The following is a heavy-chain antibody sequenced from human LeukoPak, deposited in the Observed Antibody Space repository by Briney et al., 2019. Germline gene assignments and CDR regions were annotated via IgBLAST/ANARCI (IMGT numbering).Heavy chain of an antibody. D-gene: IGHD5-18*01. CDR1: GYTLTELS. CDR3: ATDQMYRVQLWRHFDY. CDR2: FDPEDGET. Sequence: GASVKVSCKVSGYTLTELSMHWVRQAPGKGPEWMGGFDPEDGETIYAQKFQGRVTMTEDTSTDTAYMELSSLRSEDTAVYYCATDQMYRVQLWRHFDYWGQGTLVTVSS. J-gene: IGHJ4*02. V-gene: IGHV1-24*01.